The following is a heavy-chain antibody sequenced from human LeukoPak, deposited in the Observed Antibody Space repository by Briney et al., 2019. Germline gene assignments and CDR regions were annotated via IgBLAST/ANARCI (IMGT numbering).Heavy chain of an antibody. V-gene: IGHV3-23*01. J-gene: IGHJ4*02. D-gene: IGHD3-22*01. Sequence: GGSLTLSCAAAGFTLSSYAMSWVRHAPGKGLEWVSTISGSGGRTYYADSVKGRFTISRDNAKNSLYLQMNSLRAEDTAVYYCARASGYGYYYDSSGYYYFDYWGQGTLVTVSS. CDR2: ISGSGGRT. CDR1: GFTLSSYA. CDR3: ARASGYGYYYDSSGYYYFDY.